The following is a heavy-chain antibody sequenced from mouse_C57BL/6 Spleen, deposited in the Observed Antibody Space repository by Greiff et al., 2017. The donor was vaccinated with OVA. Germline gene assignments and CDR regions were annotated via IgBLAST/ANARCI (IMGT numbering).Heavy chain of an antibody. CDR2: IHPNSGST. Sequence: VQLHQPGAELVKPGASVKLSCKASGYTFTSYWMHWVKQRPGQGLEWIGMIHPNSGSTNYNEKFKSKATLTVDKSSSTAYMQLSSLTSEDSAVDYCARPSVTTVVADWYFDVWGTGTTVTVSS. CDR3: ARPSVTTVVADWYFDV. J-gene: IGHJ1*03. CDR1: GYTFTSYW. D-gene: IGHD1-1*01. V-gene: IGHV1-64*01.